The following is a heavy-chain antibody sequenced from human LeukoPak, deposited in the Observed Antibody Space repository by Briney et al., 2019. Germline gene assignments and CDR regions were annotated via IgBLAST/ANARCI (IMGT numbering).Heavy chain of an antibody. CDR2: IYHSGST. V-gene: IGHV4-4*02. Sequence: TPSGTLSLTCAVSGGSISSSNWWSWVRQPPGKGLEWIGEIYHSGSTNYNPSLKSRVTISVDKSKNQFSLKLSSVTAADTAVYYCARAYYDFWSGNLLDYWGQGTLVTVSS. CDR1: GGSISSSNW. CDR3: ARAYYDFWSGNLLDY. J-gene: IGHJ4*02. D-gene: IGHD3-3*01.